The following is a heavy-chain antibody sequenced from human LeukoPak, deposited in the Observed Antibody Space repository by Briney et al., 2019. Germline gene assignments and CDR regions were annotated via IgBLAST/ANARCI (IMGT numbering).Heavy chain of an antibody. CDR2: IIPIFGTA. CDR1: GGTLSSYV. D-gene: IGHD3-22*01. V-gene: IGHV1-69*05. CDR3: ARDKGGYPSWFDP. Sequence: SVKVSCKASGGTLSSYVIIWGRQATGQGLEWMGGIIPIFGTANYAQKFQGRVTITTDESTSTAYMELSSLRSEDTAVYYCARDKGGYPSWFDPWGQGTLVTVSS. J-gene: IGHJ5*02.